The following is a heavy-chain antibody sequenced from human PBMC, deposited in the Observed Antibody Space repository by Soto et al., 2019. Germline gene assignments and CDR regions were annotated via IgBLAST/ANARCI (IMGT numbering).Heavy chain of an antibody. V-gene: IGHV4-34*01. D-gene: IGHD3-22*01. Sequence: TSETLSLTCAVYAGSFSGYYWSWIRQPPGKGLEWIGEINHSGSTNYNPSLKSRVTISVDTSKNQFSLKLSSVTAADTAVYYCARQTDSYYTFDAFDIWGQGTMVTVSS. CDR2: INHSGST. CDR1: AGSFSGYY. J-gene: IGHJ3*02. CDR3: ARQTDSYYTFDAFDI.